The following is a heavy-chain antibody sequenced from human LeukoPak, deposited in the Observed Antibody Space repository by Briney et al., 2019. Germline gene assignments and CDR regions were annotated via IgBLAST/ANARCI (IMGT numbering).Heavy chain of an antibody. D-gene: IGHD6-19*01. CDR2: ISGGTT. CDR3: SRGSGWLSVY. CDR1: GFTFGDYL. J-gene: IGHJ4*02. Sequence: GGSLRLSCTASGFTFGDYLMSWFRQAPGKGLECIGFISGGTTEYAASVKGRFTISRDDSTSIAYLQMNSLTTEDTAVYYCSRGSGWLSVYWGQGTLVTVSS. V-gene: IGHV3-49*03.